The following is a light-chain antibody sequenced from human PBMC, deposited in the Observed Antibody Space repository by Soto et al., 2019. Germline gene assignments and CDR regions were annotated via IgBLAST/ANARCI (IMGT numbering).Light chain of an antibody. CDR3: SSYTSSNTWV. CDR1: SSDVGDYNY. Sequence: ALTQPASVSGSPGQSITISCTGTSSDVGDYNYVSWYQQHPGKAPKLMIYEVSNRPSGVSNRFSGSKSGNTASLTISGLQAEDEADYYCSSYTSSNTWVFGGGTKVTVL. J-gene: IGLJ3*02. V-gene: IGLV2-14*01. CDR2: EVS.